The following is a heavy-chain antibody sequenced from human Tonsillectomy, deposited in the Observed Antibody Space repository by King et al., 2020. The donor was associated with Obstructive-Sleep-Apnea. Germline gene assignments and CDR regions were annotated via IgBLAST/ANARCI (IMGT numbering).Heavy chain of an antibody. CDR3: ATERVGDCTSTNCGGIDH. Sequence: VQLVESGGTVVQPGRSLRLSCAASGFAFSRFGMNWVRQVPGKGLEWVAVIWFDGGGKFYADPVKGRFTISRDNSKNTLYLHMNSLRAEDTAVYYCATERVGDCTSTNCGGIDHWGQGTLVTVSS. J-gene: IGHJ4*02. CDR2: IWFDGGGK. CDR1: GFAFSRFG. V-gene: IGHV3-33*01. D-gene: IGHD2-2*01.